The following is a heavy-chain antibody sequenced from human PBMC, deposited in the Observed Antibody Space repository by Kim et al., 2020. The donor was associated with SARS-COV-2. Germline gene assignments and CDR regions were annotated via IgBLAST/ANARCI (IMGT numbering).Heavy chain of an antibody. D-gene: IGHD1-1*01. Sequence: GGSLRLSCAASGFTFSSYSMIWVRHAPGKGLEWLSWISSSGSTIQYADSVKGRFTVSRDNAKNSLYLQMNSLTDDDTAVYYCARDNWADYWGQGTLVTVS. CDR3: ARDNWADY. V-gene: IGHV3-48*02. CDR2: ISSSGSTI. CDR1: GFTFSSYS. J-gene: IGHJ4*02.